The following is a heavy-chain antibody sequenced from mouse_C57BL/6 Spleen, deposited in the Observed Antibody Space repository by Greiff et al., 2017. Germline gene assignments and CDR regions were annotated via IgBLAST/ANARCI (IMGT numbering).Heavy chain of an antibody. CDR3: ARGNYGNYERVMDY. Sequence: QVQLQQSGAELVRPGSSVKLSCKASGYTFTSYWMDWVKQRPGQGLEWIGNIYPSDSETHYNQKFKDKATLTVDKSSSTAYMQLSSLTSEDSAVYYCARGNYGNYERVMDYWGQGTSVTVSS. J-gene: IGHJ4*01. CDR1: GYTFTSYW. V-gene: IGHV1-61*01. D-gene: IGHD2-1*01. CDR2: IYPSDSET.